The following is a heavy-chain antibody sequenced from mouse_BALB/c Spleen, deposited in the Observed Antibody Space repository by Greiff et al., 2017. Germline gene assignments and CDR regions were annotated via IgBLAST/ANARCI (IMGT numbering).Heavy chain of an antibody. CDR3: ARNWDVRGVDY. D-gene: IGHD4-1*01. J-gene: IGHJ2*01. V-gene: IGHV5-6*01. Sequence: EVHLVESGGGLVKPGGSLKLSCAASGFTFSSYGMSWVRQTPDKRLEWVATISSGGSYTYYPDSVKGRFTISRDNAKNTLYLQMSSLKSEDTAMYYCARNWDVRGVDYWGQGTTLTVSS. CDR1: GFTFSSYG. CDR2: ISSGGSYT.